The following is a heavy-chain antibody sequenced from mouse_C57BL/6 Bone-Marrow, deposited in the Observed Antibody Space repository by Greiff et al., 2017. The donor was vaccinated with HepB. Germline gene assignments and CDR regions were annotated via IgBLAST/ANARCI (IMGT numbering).Heavy chain of an antibody. D-gene: IGHD2-5*01. Sequence: VQLKQSGPELVKPGASVKISCKASGYSFTGYYMNWVKQSPERSLEWIGEINPSTGGTTYNPKFKAKATLTVDKSSSTAYMQLKSLTSEDSAVYYCARGAYYSNYFFDYWGQGTTLTVSS. J-gene: IGHJ2*01. CDR1: GYSFTGYY. CDR2: INPSTGGT. V-gene: IGHV1-42*01. CDR3: ARGAYYSNYFFDY.